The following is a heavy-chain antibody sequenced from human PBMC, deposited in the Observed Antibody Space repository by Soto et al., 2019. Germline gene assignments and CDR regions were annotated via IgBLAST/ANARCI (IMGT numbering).Heavy chain of an antibody. CDR3: ARVLIEYSSSWTGYFDY. CDR1: GGSISSGGYY. J-gene: IGHJ4*02. D-gene: IGHD6-6*01. V-gene: IGHV4-31*03. CDR2: IYYSGST. Sequence: QVQLQESGPGLVKPSQTLSLTCTVSGGSISSGGYYWSWIRQHPGKGLEWIGYIYYSGSTYYNPSLKSRVTISVDTSKNQFSLKLSSVTAAETAVYYCARVLIEYSSSWTGYFDYWGQGTLVTVSS.